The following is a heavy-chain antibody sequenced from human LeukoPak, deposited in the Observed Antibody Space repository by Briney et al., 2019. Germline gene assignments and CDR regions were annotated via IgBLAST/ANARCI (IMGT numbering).Heavy chain of an antibody. CDR2: IYSGGST. CDR1: GFTVSSNY. J-gene: IGHJ3*02. D-gene: IGHD3-3*01. CDR3: ASLYNRITIFGVVTPHDAFDI. V-gene: IGHV3-66*01. Sequence: GGSLRLSCAASGFTVSSNYMSWVRQAPGKGLEWVSVIYSGGSTYYADSVKGRFTISRDNSKNTLYLQMNSLRAEDTAVYYCASLYNRITIFGVVTPHDAFDIWGQGTMVTVSS.